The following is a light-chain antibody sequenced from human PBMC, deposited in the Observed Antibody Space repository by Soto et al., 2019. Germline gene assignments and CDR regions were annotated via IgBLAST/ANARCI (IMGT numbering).Light chain of an antibody. CDR1: SSDVGKYSY. J-gene: IGLJ3*02. CDR2: EVS. Sequence: QSALTQPASVSGSPGQSIAISCTGTSSDVGKYSYVSWFQQYPGNAPKLMIYEVSNRPSGVSNRFSGSKSGNTASLTISGLPGEGGADYYCSSVATSSPWVFGGGTKLPVL. V-gene: IGLV2-14*01. CDR3: SSVATSSPWV.